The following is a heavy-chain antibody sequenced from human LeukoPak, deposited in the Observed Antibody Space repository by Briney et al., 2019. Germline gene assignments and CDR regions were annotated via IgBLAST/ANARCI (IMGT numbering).Heavy chain of an antibody. V-gene: IGHV4-59*08. J-gene: IGHJ4*02. CDR1: GGSISSYY. CDR2: IYYSGST. D-gene: IGHD6-13*01. CDR3: AGLSSWSHYFAY. Sequence: SETLSLTCTVSGGSISSYYWSWIRQPPGKGLEWIGYIYYSGSTNYNPSLKSRVTISVDTSKNQFSLRLSSVTAADTAVYYCAGLSSWSHYFAYWGQGTLVTVSS.